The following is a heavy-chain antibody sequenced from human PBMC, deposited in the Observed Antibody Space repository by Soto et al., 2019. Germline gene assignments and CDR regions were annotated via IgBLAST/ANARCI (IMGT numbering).Heavy chain of an antibody. V-gene: IGHV3-9*01. CDR1: GFIFDDYA. Sequence: EVQLVESGGGLVQPGRSLRLSCAASGFIFDDYAMHWVRQAPGKGLEWVSSISWNSGTIGYADSVKGRFTISRDNAKNSVYLQMNSLRTVDTGFYYCTKGRSTSCFAPVDYWGQGTLVTVSA. J-gene: IGHJ4*02. CDR2: ISWNSGTI. D-gene: IGHD2-2*01. CDR3: TKGRSTSCFAPVDY.